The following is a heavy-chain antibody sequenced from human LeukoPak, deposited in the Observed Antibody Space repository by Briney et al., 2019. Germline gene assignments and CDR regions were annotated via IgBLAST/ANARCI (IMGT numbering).Heavy chain of an antibody. V-gene: IGHV4-59*12. Sequence: SETLSLTCTVSGGSISSYYWSWIRQPPGKGLEWIGYIYYSGSTNYNPSLKSRVTISVDTSKNQFSLKLSSVTAADTAVYYCATGLYSSGSYPDYWGQGTLVTVSS. J-gene: IGHJ4*02. CDR1: GGSISSYY. CDR2: IYYSGST. D-gene: IGHD1-26*01. CDR3: ATGLYSSGSYPDY.